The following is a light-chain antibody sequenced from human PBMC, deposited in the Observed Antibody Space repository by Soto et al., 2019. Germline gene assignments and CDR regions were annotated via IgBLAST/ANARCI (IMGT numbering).Light chain of an antibody. J-gene: IGKJ4*01. V-gene: IGKV1-5*01. CDR3: QQYKSYSPLT. Sequence: DIQMTQSPSTLSASVGDRVTTPCRASQSNSSWFAWYHQKPGKAPKLLIYDASSLESGVPSRFSGSGSGTEFTLSISGLQPDDLATYYCQQYKSYSPLTFGGGTKVDIK. CDR1: QSNSSW. CDR2: DAS.